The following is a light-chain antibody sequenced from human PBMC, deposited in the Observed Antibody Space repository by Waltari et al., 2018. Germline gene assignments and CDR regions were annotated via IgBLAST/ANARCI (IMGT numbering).Light chain of an antibody. CDR1: QSVSTY. CDR3: QQRISWPLIA. V-gene: IGKV3-11*01. J-gene: IGKJ3*01. Sequence: EIVLTQSPATLSLSPGERATLSCRASQSVSTYLAWYQQKPGQAPRLLIYDASNRAAGIPARFSGSGSGTDFTLTISSLEPVDFAVYYCQQRISWPLIAFGPGTKVEI. CDR2: DAS.